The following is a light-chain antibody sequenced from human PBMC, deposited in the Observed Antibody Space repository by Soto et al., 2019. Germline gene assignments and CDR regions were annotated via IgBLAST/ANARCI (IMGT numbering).Light chain of an antibody. CDR2: DAS. V-gene: IGKV1-5*01. CDR1: QSISSW. J-gene: IGKJ1*01. Sequence: DIQMTQSPSTLSAAVEDRVTITCPASQSISSWFAWYQQKPGKAPKLLIYDASSLESGVPSRFSGSGSGTEFTLTISSLQPDDFATYYCQQYNSYPWTFGQRTKV. CDR3: QQYNSYPWT.